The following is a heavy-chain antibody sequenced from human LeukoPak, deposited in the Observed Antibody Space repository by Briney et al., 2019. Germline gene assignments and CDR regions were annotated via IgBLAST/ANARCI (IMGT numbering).Heavy chain of an antibody. Sequence: QPGGSLRLSCAASGFTFSSYTMSWVRQAPGKGLEWVSGISDSGINTYYGDSVKGRFTISRDNSENTLNLQMNSLRAEDTAVYYCAKGHNYFDSWGQGTLVTVSS. V-gene: IGHV3-23*01. J-gene: IGHJ4*02. CDR2: ISDSGINT. CDR1: GFTFSSYT. CDR3: AKGHNYFDS.